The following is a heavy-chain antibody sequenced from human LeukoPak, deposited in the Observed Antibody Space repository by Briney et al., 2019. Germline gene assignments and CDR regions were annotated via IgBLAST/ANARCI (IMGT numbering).Heavy chain of an antibody. CDR3: AREVSIAVAGYYFDY. CDR2: IIPIFGTA. CDR1: GGTFSSYA. D-gene: IGHD6-19*01. J-gene: IGHJ4*02. Sequence: SAKVSCKASGGTFSSYAISWVRQAPGQGLEWMGGIIPIFGTANYAQKFQGRVTITTDESTSTAYMELSSLRSEDTAVYYCAREVSIAVAGYYFDYWGQGTLVTVSS. V-gene: IGHV1-69*05.